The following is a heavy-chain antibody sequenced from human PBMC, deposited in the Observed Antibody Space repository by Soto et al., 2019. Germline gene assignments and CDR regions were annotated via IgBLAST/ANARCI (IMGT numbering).Heavy chain of an antibody. CDR1: GGSISSGDYY. D-gene: IGHD3-10*01. CDR3: ARDKLLGFGELSGKRTYYYDGMDV. Sequence: QVQLQESGPGLVKPSQTLSLTCTVSGGSISSGDYYWSWIRQPPGKGLEWIGYIYYSGSTYYNPSRKSRVTISVDTSKNQCSLKLSSVTAADTAVYYCARDKLLGFGELSGKRTYYYDGMDVWGQGTTVTVSS. CDR2: IYYSGST. V-gene: IGHV4-30-4*01. J-gene: IGHJ6*02.